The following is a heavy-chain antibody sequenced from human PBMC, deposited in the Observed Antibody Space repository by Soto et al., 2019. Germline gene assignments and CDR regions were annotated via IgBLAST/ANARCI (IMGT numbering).Heavy chain of an antibody. Sequence: SETLSLTCTVSGGSISSGGYYWSWIRQHPGKGLEWIGYIYYSGSTYYNPSLKSRVTISVDTSKNQFSLKLSSVTAADTAVYYCAGDRRSYGSGSYPPGYWGQGTLVTVSS. CDR1: GGSISSGGYY. J-gene: IGHJ4*02. CDR3: AGDRRSYGSGSYPPGY. D-gene: IGHD3-10*01. CDR2: IYYSGST. V-gene: IGHV4-31*03.